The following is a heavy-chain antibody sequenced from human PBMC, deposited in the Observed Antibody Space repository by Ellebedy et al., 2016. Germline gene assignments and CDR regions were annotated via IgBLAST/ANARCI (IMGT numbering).Heavy chain of an antibody. Sequence: SETLSLTCAVSGGSISSGGYSWSWIRQPPGKGLEWIGEIYHSGSTNYNPSLKSRVTISVDKSKNQFSLKLSSVTASDTAVYYCARRVNSGGSYDAFDIWGQGTMVTVSS. V-gene: IGHV4-30-2*01. D-gene: IGHD2-15*01. CDR3: ARRVNSGGSYDAFDI. J-gene: IGHJ3*02. CDR1: GGSISSGGYS. CDR2: IYHSGST.